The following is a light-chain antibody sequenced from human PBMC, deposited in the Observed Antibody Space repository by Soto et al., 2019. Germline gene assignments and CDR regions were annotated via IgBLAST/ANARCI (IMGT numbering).Light chain of an antibody. Sequence: QSVLTQPPSASEAPRQRVTISCSGRSSNIGTNGVNWYQQLPGKAPKLLIYYDDLLPSGVSDRFSGSKSGTSASLAISGLQSEDEADYYCAAWDDSLNGWVFGGGTKLTVL. CDR1: SSNIGTNG. J-gene: IGLJ3*02. CDR2: YDD. V-gene: IGLV1-36*01. CDR3: AAWDDSLNGWV.